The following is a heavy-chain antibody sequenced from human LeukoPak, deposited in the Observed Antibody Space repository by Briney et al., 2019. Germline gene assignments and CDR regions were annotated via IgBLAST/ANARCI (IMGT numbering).Heavy chain of an antibody. Sequence: PSETLSLTCTVSGGSISSYYWSWIRPPAGKGLAWIGRIYTSGSTNYNPSLKSRVTMSVDTSKNQFSLKLSSVTAADTAVYYCARDIGYGQQLVLEDYYYMDVWGKGTTVTVSS. D-gene: IGHD6-13*01. CDR2: IYTSGST. V-gene: IGHV4-4*07. CDR1: GGSISSYY. J-gene: IGHJ6*03. CDR3: ARDIGYGQQLVLEDYYYMDV.